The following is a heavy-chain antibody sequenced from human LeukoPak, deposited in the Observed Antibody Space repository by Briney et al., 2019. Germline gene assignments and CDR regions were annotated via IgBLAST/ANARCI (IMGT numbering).Heavy chain of an antibody. V-gene: IGHV1-69*13. J-gene: IGHJ6*02. CDR2: IIPIFGTA. Sequence: SVKVSCKASGGTFSSYAISWVRQAPGQGLEWMGGIIPIFGTANYAQKFQGRVTITADESTSTAYMELSSLRSEDTAVYYCASQYYYDSSGYYYSLYYGMDVWGQGTTVTVSS. D-gene: IGHD3-22*01. CDR3: ASQYYYDSSGYYYSLYYGMDV. CDR1: GGTFSSYA.